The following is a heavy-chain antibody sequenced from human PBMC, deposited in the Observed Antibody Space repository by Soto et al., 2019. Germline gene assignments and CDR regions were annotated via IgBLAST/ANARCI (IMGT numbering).Heavy chain of an antibody. CDR1: GFTFTSSA. CDR2: IVVGSGNT. CDR3: ARKEGGYVPWFDY. D-gene: IGHD5-12*01. Sequence: SVKVSCKASGFTFTSSAVQWVRQARGQRLEWIGWIVVGSGNTNYAQKFQERVTMTRDTSTSTVYMELSSLRSEDTAVYYCARKEGGYVPWFDYWGQGTLVTVS. V-gene: IGHV1-58*01. J-gene: IGHJ4*02.